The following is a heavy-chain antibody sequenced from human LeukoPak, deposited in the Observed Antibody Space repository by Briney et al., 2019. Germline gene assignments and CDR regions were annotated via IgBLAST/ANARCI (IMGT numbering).Heavy chain of an antibody. V-gene: IGHV5-51*01. Sequence: GESLQISFKGSGCSFTSYWIGWGRRMPGKGLGWMGIIYPGDSDTRYSPSFQGQVTISADKSISTAYLQWSSLKASDTAMYYCARYGRGSGSYYNGGAFDIWGQGTTVTVSS. CDR2: IYPGDSDT. CDR1: GCSFTSYW. J-gene: IGHJ3*02. CDR3: ARYGRGSGSYYNGGAFDI. D-gene: IGHD3-10*01.